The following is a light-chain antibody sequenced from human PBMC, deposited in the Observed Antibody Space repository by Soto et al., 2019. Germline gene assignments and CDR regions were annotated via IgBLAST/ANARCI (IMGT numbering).Light chain of an antibody. V-gene: IGKV4-1*01. Sequence: DIVMTQSPDSLAVSLGERANIHCKSSESVLYSSNNKNYLAWYQQKPGQPPKLLIYWASTRESGVPDRFSGSGSGTDFTLTISSLQAEDVAVYYCQQYYSTPLTFGGGTRLEIK. CDR3: QQYYSTPLT. J-gene: IGKJ5*01. CDR2: WAS. CDR1: ESVLYSSNNKNY.